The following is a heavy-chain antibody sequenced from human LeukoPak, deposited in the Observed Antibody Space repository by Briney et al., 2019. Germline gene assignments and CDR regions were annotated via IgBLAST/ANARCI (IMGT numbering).Heavy chain of an antibody. J-gene: IGHJ6*03. CDR2: INPNSGNT. CDR1: GYTFTGYY. Sequence: GASVKVSCKASGYTFTGYYIHWVRQAPGQGLEWMGWINPNSGNTGYAQKFQGRVTITRNTSISTAYMELSSLRSDDTAVYYCARGPIIDIVIIPAADDYYYMDVWGKGTTVTVSS. D-gene: IGHD2-2*01. V-gene: IGHV1-8*03. CDR3: ARGPIIDIVIIPAADDYYYMDV.